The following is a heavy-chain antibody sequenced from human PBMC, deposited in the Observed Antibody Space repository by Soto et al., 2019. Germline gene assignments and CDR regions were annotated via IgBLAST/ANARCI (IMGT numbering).Heavy chain of an antibody. CDR3: ARLLGYSSSWTYNWFDP. Sequence: SETLSLTCTVSGGSISSYYWSWIRQPPGKGLEWIGYIYYSGSTNYNPSLKSRVTISVDTSKNQFSLKLSSVTAADTAVYYCARLLGYSSSWTYNWFDPSGQGTLVIVSS. CDR2: IYYSGST. D-gene: IGHD6-13*01. J-gene: IGHJ5*02. CDR1: GGSISSYY. V-gene: IGHV4-59*08.